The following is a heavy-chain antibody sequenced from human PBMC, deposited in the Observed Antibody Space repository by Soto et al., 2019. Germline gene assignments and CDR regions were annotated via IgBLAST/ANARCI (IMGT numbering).Heavy chain of an antibody. CDR2: VHHSWGS. CDR3: ARQGFGALHGLVDV. D-gene: IGHD3-10*01. CDR1: NGSISNYY. Sequence: QVQLQESGPGLVKPSETLSLSCTVSNGSISNYYGSWIRQPPGKGMEWIGYVHHSWGSFYNPSLQSRVAISIDAPKSQFPRKLTSVTATDTAVYYCARQGFGALHGLVDVWGQGITVTVSS. V-gene: IGHV4-59*08. J-gene: IGHJ6*02.